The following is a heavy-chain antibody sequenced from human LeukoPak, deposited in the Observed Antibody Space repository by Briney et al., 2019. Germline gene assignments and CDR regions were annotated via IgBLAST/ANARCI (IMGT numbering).Heavy chain of an antibody. Sequence: GASVKVSCKASGYTFTSYDINWVRQATGQGLEWMGWMNPNSGNTGYAQKFQGRVTMTRNTSISTAYMELSSLRSEDTAVYYCARVRSSWYDYYYYGMDVWGQGTTVTVSS. CDR1: GYTFTSYD. D-gene: IGHD6-13*01. V-gene: IGHV1-8*01. J-gene: IGHJ6*02. CDR2: MNPNSGNT. CDR3: ARVRSSWYDYYYYGMDV.